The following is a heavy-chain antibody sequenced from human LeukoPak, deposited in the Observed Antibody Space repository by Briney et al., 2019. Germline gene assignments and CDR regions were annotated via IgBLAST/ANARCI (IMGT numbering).Heavy chain of an antibody. D-gene: IGHD5-12*01. CDR2: IYTSGST. CDR3: ARAALRTPLTYFDY. V-gene: IGHV4-4*07. J-gene: IGHJ4*02. Sequence: SETLSLTCTVSGGSISSYYWSWIRQPAGKGLEWIGRIYTSGSTDYNPSLKSRVTISVHTSKNQFSLKLSSVTAADTAVYYCARAALRTPLTYFDYWGQGTLVTVSS. CDR1: GGSISSYY.